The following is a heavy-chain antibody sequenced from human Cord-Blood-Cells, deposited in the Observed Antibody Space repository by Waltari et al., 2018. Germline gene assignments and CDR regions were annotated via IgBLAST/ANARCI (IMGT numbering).Heavy chain of an antibody. CDR3: ARVANYDFWSGYYYFDY. CDR1: GGTFSSYA. Sequence: QVQLVQSGAEVKKPGSSVKVSCKPSGGTFSSYAISWVRQAPGHGLEVVGGIIPILCTANDAQKFQGRVTITADESTSTAYMELSSLISEDTAVYYCARVANYDFWSGYYYFDYWGQGTLVTVSS. V-gene: IGHV1-69*01. D-gene: IGHD3-3*01. J-gene: IGHJ4*02. CDR2: IIPILCTA.